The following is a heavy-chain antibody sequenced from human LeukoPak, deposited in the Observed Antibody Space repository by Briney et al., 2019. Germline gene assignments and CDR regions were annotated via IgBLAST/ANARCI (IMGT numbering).Heavy chain of an antibody. CDR3: AKDPKMIVVTLPVV. J-gene: IGHJ4*02. D-gene: IGHD3-22*01. CDR1: GFTFRSYG. Sequence: GSLRPPFAGPGFTFRSYGLDWVRPAPGQGLGVGAVILYDGSNKYYADSVKGRFTISRDNSKNTLYLQMNSLRVEDTAVYYCAKDPKMIVVTLPVVWGQGTLVTVSS. V-gene: IGHV3-30*18. CDR2: ILYDGSNK.